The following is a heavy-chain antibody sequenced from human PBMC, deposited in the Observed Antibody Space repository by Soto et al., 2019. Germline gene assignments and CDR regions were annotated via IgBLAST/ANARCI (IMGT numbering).Heavy chain of an antibody. D-gene: IGHD4-17*01. CDR3: ASMRPYSHDYGRIYFDY. J-gene: IGHJ4*02. CDR1: GGSFSGYY. CDR2: INHSGST. Sequence: SETLSLTCAVYGGSFSGYYWSWIRQPPGKGLEWIGEINHSGSTNYNPSLKSRVTISVDTSKNQFSLKLSSVTAADTAVYYCASMRPYSHDYGRIYFDYWGQGTLVTVSS. V-gene: IGHV4-34*01.